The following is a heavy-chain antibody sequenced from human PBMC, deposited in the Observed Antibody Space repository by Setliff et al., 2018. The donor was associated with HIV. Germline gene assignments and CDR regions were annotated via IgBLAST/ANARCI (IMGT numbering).Heavy chain of an antibody. J-gene: IGHJ6*03. CDR3: ATRGDLLGRRASTVTVYYYYLDV. CDR1: GYTLTELS. D-gene: IGHD4-17*01. CDR2: FVPEHSET. V-gene: IGHV1-24*01. Sequence: GASVKVSCKVSGYTLTELSIHWVRQAPGKGLEWMGGFVPEHSETIYAQKFQGRVTMTEGTSTDTAFMELSGLTSEDTAVYYCATRGDLLGRRASTVTVYYYYLDVWGSGTTVTVSS.